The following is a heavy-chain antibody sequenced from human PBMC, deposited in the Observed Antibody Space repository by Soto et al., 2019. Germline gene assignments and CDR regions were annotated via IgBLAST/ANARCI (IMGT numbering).Heavy chain of an antibody. V-gene: IGHV1-18*01. J-gene: IGHJ5*02. CDR1: GYTFTSYG. CDR2: ISAYNGNT. D-gene: IGHD3-10*01. CDR3: ARDQLLWFGELFWFDP. Sequence: ASVNVSCKASGYTFTSYGISWVRQAPGQGLEWMGWISAYNGNTNYAQKLQGRVTMTTDTSTSTAYMELRSLRSDDTAVYYCARDQLLWFGELFWFDPWGQGTLVTVSS.